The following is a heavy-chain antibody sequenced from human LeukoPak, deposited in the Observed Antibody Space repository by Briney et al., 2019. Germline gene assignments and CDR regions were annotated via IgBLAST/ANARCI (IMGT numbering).Heavy chain of an antibody. J-gene: IGHJ4*02. CDR2: ISGSGGDT. D-gene: IGHD6-19*01. CDR3: AKTTAGYSSGRYPGWPIDY. CDR1: GFTFRSYA. Sequence: GGSLRLSCAASGFTFRSYAIYWVRRAPGKGLEWVSGISGSGGDTYFADSVKGRFTISRDNSKNTVFLQMDSLRAEDTAVYYCAKTTAGYSSGRYPGWPIDYWGQGTLVTVSS. V-gene: IGHV3-23*01.